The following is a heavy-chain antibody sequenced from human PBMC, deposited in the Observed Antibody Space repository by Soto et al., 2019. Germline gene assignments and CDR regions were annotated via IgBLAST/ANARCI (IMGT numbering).Heavy chain of an antibody. D-gene: IGHD2-15*01. V-gene: IGHV4-39*01. CDR2: IYYSGNT. Sequence: SETLSLTCTVSGGSITTTTYYWGWIRQPPGKGLEWIGSIYYSGNTYYNPSLKTRVTISVDTSKSQFSLTLNSVTAADTAVYYCARYTERLGYCSGGRCYPSNFRFDYWSQGTLVTVSS. CDR3: ARYTERLGYCSGGRCYPSNFRFDY. J-gene: IGHJ4*02. CDR1: GGSITTTTYY.